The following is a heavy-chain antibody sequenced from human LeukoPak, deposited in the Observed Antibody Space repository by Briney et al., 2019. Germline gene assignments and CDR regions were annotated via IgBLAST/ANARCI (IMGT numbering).Heavy chain of an antibody. V-gene: IGHV1-2*02. CDR1: GYTFTSYY. J-gene: IGHJ5*02. CDR2: IKPNSGGT. Sequence: ASVKGSYKASGYTFTSYYLHWVRQAPGQGLEWMGWIKPNSGGTSYAQKFQGRVTRTRDTSISTAYMELSRLRSDDTAVYYCARGPGWFGELLFWFDPWGQGTLVTVSS. D-gene: IGHD3-10*01. CDR3: ARGPGWFGELLFWFDP.